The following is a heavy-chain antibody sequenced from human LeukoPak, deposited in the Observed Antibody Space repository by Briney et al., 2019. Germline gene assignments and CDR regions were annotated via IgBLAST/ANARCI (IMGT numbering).Heavy chain of an antibody. Sequence: SGGSLRLSCVASGFSFSTSWMSWVRQAPGRGLEWVANINQDRSEIYYVDSVKGRFTISRDNAKNSLYLQMNSLRAEDLAMYYCARRDGYSIFQHWGQGTLVTVSS. J-gene: IGHJ1*01. CDR3: ARRDGYSIFQH. CDR1: GFSFSTSW. CDR2: INQDRSEI. V-gene: IGHV3-7*03. D-gene: IGHD5-24*01.